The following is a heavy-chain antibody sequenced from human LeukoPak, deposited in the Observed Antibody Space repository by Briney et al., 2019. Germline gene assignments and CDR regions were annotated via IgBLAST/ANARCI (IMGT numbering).Heavy chain of an antibody. Sequence: GSLRLSCAASGFTFSNYAMSWIRQPPGKGLEWIGEINHSGSTNYNPSLKSRVTISVDTSKNQFSLKLSSVTAADTAVYYCARQGRQYYYYYMDVWGKGTTVTISS. CDR2: INHSGST. CDR3: ARQGRQYYYYYMDV. V-gene: IGHV4-34*01. J-gene: IGHJ6*03. CDR1: GFTFSNYA.